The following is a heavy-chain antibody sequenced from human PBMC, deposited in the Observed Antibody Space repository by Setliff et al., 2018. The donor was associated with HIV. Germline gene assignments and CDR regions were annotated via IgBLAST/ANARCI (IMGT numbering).Heavy chain of an antibody. J-gene: IGHJ4*02. CDR3: ARTRGYCSATSCYALRGPDY. V-gene: IGHV4-34*01. D-gene: IGHD2-2*01. Sequence: SETLSLTCAVYGGSFSGYYWSWIRQSPGKGLEWIGEINHTGSTNYIPPLKSRLTMSVDTSKNQFSLKLSSVTAADTAVYYCARTRGYCSATSCYALRGPDYWGQGTLVTVSS. CDR2: INHTGST. CDR1: GGSFSGYY.